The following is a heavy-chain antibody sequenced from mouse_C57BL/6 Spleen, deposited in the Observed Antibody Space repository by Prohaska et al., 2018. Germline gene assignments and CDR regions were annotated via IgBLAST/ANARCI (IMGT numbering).Heavy chain of an antibody. D-gene: IGHD3-3*01. CDR3: AREGTGYYFDY. Sequence: SCKASGYTFTDYYMNWVKQSHGKSLEWIGDINPNNGGTSYNQKFKGKATLTVDKSSSTAYMELRSLTSEDSAVYYCAREGTGYYFDYWGQGTTLTVSS. V-gene: IGHV1-26*01. J-gene: IGHJ2*01. CDR1: GYTFTDYY. CDR2: INPNNGGT.